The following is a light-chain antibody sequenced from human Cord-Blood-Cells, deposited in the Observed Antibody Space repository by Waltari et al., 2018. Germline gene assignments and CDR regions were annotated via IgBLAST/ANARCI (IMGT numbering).Light chain of an antibody. V-gene: IGKV3-15*01. Sequence: EIVMTPSPATLSVSPGERATLSCRASQSVSSNLAWYQQKPGQAPRLLIYGASTSATGIPARFSGSGSGTEFTLTISTLQSEDFAVYYCQQYNNWPYTFGQGTKLEIK. CDR1: QSVSSN. CDR3: QQYNNWPYT. CDR2: GAS. J-gene: IGKJ2*01.